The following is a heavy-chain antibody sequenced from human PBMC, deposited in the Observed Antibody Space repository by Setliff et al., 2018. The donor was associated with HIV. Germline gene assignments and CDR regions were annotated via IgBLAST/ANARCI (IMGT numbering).Heavy chain of an antibody. J-gene: IGHJ4*02. CDR3: ARQAVDCSGGTCYSTSAFDY. CDR1: GYNFASHW. Sequence: RGESLTISCRGSGYNFASHWIAWVRQMPGKGLEWMGIVYPDDSDSRYSPSFQGQVTISADKSVSTAYLQWSSLKASDTAMYYCARQAVDCSGGTCYSTSAFDYWGQGTLVTVSS. D-gene: IGHD2-15*01. CDR2: VYPDDSDS. V-gene: IGHV5-51*01.